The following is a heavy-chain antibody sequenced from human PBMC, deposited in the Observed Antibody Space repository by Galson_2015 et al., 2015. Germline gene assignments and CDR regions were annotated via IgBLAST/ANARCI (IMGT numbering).Heavy chain of an antibody. V-gene: IGHV3-23*01. CDR2: ITSGGTK. J-gene: IGHJ3*02. Sequence: SLRLSCAASGFTFRSFAMSWVRQAPGKGLEWVSGITSGGTKHYADSVKGRFTISRDNSKNTLSLQMNSLRAEDTALYYCARDFQPYPIWGQGTMVTVSS. CDR1: GFTFRSFA. CDR3: ARDFQPYPI.